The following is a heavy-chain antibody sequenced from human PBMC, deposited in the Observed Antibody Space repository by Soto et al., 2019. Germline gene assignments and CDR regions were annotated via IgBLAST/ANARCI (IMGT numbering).Heavy chain of an antibody. CDR1: GFSFTTYW. J-gene: IGHJ6*02. V-gene: IGHV5-51*01. Sequence: GESLKISCKGSGFSFTTYWIGWVRQMPGKGLEWVGIIYPGDFDTTYSPSFRGQVIISADRSISTAYLQWISLKPSDTAIYYCARLENFGMDVWGQGTTVTVSS. CDR3: ARLENFGMDV. CDR2: IYPGDFDT.